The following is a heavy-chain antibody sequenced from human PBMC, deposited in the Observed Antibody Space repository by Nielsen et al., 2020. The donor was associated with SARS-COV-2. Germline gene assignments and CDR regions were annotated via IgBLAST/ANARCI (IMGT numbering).Heavy chain of an antibody. V-gene: IGHV3-33*08. J-gene: IGHJ4*02. CDR1: GFTFSSYG. Sequence: GGSLRLSCAASGFTFSSYGMHWVRQAPGKGLEWVAVIWYDGSNKYYADSVKGRFTISRDNSKNTLYLQMNSLRAEDTAVYYCARVNYGDSPSYHFDYWGQGTLVTVSS. CDR3: ARVNYGDSPSYHFDY. D-gene: IGHD4-17*01. CDR2: IWYDGSNK.